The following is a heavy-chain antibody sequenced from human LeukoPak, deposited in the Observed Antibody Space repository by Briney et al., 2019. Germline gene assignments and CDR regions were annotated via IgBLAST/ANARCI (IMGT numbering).Heavy chain of an antibody. V-gene: IGHV1-46*01. CDR1: GYTFTSYY. J-gene: IGHJ4*02. CDR2: INPSGSST. Sequence: ASVKVSCKASGYTFTSYYMHWVRQAPGQGLEWMGLINPSGSSTSYAQKFQGRLSLTRDMSTSTDYMELSSLRSEDTAVYYCASGGYGSGSYYRYWGQGTLVTVSS. CDR3: ASGGYGSGSYYRY. D-gene: IGHD3-10*01.